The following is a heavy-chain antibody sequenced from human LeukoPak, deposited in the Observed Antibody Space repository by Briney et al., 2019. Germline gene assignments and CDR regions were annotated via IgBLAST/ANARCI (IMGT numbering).Heavy chain of an antibody. CDR3: AKVVPYYDFWSGYPFDY. D-gene: IGHD3-3*01. CDR1: GFTFSSYA. Sequence: GGSLRLSCAASGFTFSSYAMSWVRQAPGKGLEWVSAISGSSGSTYYADSVKGRFTISRDNSRNTLYLQMNSLRAEDTAVYYCAKVVPYYDFWSGYPFDYWGQGTLVTVSS. CDR2: ISGSSGST. V-gene: IGHV3-23*01. J-gene: IGHJ4*02.